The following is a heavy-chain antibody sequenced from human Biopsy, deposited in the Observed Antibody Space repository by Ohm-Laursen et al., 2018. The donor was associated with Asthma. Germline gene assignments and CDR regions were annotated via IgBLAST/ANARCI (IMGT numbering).Heavy chain of an antibody. V-gene: IGHV4-30-2*01. CDR1: DASINSGGYS. CDR2: LFYTGTT. Sequence: TLSLTCVVSDASINSGGYSWDWVRQPPGKGPGLVGYLFYTGTTHYNPSLKSRVTISVYRSQRHFSLKVNSVIAADTAVYYCARMNTLIQAANYFSYAMDVWGQGTTVTVSS. CDR3: ARMNTLIQAANYFSYAMDV. D-gene: IGHD3-9*01. J-gene: IGHJ6*02.